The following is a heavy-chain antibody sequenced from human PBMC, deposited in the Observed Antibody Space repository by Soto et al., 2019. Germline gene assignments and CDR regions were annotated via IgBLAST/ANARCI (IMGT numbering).Heavy chain of an antibody. Sequence: SETLSLTCTVSGVSVSSGSYYWSWIRQPPGKGLEWVGYIYYSGSTNYNPSLKSRVTISVDTSKNQFSLKLSSVTAADTAVYYCARDEDYGVAFDIWGQGTMVTVSS. CDR1: GVSVSSGSYY. J-gene: IGHJ3*02. V-gene: IGHV4-61*01. CDR2: IYYSGST. CDR3: ARDEDYGVAFDI. D-gene: IGHD4-17*01.